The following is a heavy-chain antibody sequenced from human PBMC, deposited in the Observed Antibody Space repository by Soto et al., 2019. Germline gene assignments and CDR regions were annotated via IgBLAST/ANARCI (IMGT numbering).Heavy chain of an antibody. D-gene: IGHD2-2*01. CDR2: MNPNSGNT. V-gene: IGHV1-8*01. Sequence: ASVTVSCKPSGYTFTSYDINWVRQATGQGLEWMGWMNPNSGNTGYAQMFQGQVTISADKSISTAYLQWSSLKASGTAMYYCARRYCSSTSCSVYYFDYWGQGTLVTVS. J-gene: IGHJ4*02. CDR3: ARRYCSSTSCSVYYFDY. CDR1: GYTFTSYD.